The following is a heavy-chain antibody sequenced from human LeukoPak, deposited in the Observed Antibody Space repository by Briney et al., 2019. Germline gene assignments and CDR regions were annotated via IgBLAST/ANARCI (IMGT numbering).Heavy chain of an antibody. V-gene: IGHV4-4*07. CDR3: ASERGYSGYGKSSYYYYGMDV. Sequence: KRSETLSLTCTVSGGSISSCYWSWIRQPAGEGLEWIGRIYTSGSTNYNPSLKSRVTMSVDTSQNQFSLKLISVTAADTAVYYCASERGYSGYGKSSYYYYGMDVWGQGTTVTVSS. J-gene: IGHJ6*02. CDR2: IYTSGST. D-gene: IGHD5-12*01. CDR1: GGSISSCY.